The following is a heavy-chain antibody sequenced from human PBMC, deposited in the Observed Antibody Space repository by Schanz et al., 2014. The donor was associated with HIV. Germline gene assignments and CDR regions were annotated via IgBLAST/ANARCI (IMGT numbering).Heavy chain of an antibody. CDR1: GFTFSTSG. CDR2: IWYDGSNK. J-gene: IGHJ4*02. D-gene: IGHD6-19*01. Sequence: QVQLVESGGGVVQPGRSLRLSCAASGFTFSTSGMHWVRQVPARGLEWVAMIWYDGSNKFYADSVKGRFTISRDNSKNTLFLQMNSLRAEDTAVYYCARGRRGAVAGSSDYWGQGTLVTVSS. CDR3: ARGRRGAVAGSSDY. V-gene: IGHV3-33*01.